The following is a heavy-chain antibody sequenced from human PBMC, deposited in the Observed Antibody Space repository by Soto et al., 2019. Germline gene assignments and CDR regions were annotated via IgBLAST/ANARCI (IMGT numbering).Heavy chain of an antibody. J-gene: IGHJ4*02. Sequence: SVKVSCKASGGTLSSFINYPINWVRQAPGQGLDWMGGIVPNVGTVNYAQKFQGRVTITADKSTGTAYMEVSSLRSEDTALYYCARRDTSGFLRYFDNWGQGTLVTVSS. CDR1: GGTLSSFINYP. D-gene: IGHD3-3*01. V-gene: IGHV1-69*06. CDR2: IVPNVGTV. CDR3: ARRDTSGFLRYFDN.